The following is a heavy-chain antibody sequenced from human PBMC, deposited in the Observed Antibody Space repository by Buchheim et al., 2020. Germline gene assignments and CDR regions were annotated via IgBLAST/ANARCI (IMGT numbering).Heavy chain of an antibody. V-gene: IGHV3-33*06. CDR2: IWYDGSNK. CDR3: AKDQDYGVYYYSGMDV. Sequence: QVQLVESGGGVVQPGRSLRLSCAASGFTFSSYGMHWVRQAPGKGLEWVAVIWYDGSNKYYADSVKGRFTISRDNSKNTLYLQMNSLRAEDTAVYYCAKDQDYGVYYYSGMDVWGQGTT. J-gene: IGHJ6*02. CDR1: GFTFSSYG. D-gene: IGHD4-17*01.